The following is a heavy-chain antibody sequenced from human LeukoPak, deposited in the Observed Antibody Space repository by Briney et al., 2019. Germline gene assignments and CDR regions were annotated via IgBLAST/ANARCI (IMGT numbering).Heavy chain of an antibody. Sequence: PGGSLRLSCAASGFTFSSYAMHWVRQAPGKGLEWVAVISYDGSNKYYADSVKGRFTISRDNSKNTLYLQMNSLRAEDTAVYYCAKVLYDFWSGPDYWGQGTLVTVSS. CDR2: ISYDGSNK. V-gene: IGHV3-30*04. CDR3: AKVLYDFWSGPDY. D-gene: IGHD3-3*01. CDR1: GFTFSSYA. J-gene: IGHJ4*02.